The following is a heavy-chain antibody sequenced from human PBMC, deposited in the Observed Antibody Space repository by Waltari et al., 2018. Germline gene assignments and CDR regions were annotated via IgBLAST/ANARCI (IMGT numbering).Heavy chain of an antibody. V-gene: IGHV4-59*01. J-gene: IGHJ4*02. D-gene: IGHD6-6*01. Sequence: QVQLQESGPGLVKPSETLSLTCTVSGGSISSYYWSWIRQPPGKGLEWIGYIYYSGSTNYNPSLKSRVTISVDTSKNQFSLKLSSVTAADTAVYYCARGGGIAARPVDYWGQGTLVTVSS. CDR3: ARGGGIAARPVDY. CDR2: IYYSGST. CDR1: GGSISSYY.